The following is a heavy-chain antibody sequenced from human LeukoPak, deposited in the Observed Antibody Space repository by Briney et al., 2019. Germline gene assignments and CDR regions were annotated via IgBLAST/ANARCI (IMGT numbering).Heavy chain of an antibody. J-gene: IGHJ4*02. CDR1: DDSISGNIYF. CDR3: ARGSQTPDAGY. CDR2: MFHSGST. V-gene: IGHV4-61*01. D-gene: IGHD3-10*01. Sequence: SETLSLTCTVSDDSISGNIYFWSWIRQPPGKGLEWIGYMFHSGSTDYNPSLKSRVTISMETSKRQFSLKLKSVTAADTAVYFCARGSQTPDAGYWGQGILVTVSS.